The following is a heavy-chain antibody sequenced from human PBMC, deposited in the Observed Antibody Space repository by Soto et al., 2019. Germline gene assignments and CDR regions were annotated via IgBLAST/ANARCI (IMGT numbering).Heavy chain of an antibody. V-gene: IGHV3-30-3*01. CDR3: ARVPSSGYSSGWSHLYYYYYGMDV. J-gene: IGHJ6*02. D-gene: IGHD6-19*01. CDR2: ISYDGSNK. CDR1: GFTFSSYA. Sequence: LRLSCAASGFTFSSYAMHWVRQAPGKGLEWVAVISYDGSNKYYADSVKGRFTISRDNSKNTLYLQMNSLRAEDTAVYYCARVPSSGYSSGWSHLYYYYYGMDVWGQGTTVTVSS.